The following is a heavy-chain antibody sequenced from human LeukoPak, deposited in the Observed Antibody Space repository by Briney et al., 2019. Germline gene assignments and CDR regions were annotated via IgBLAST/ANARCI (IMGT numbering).Heavy chain of an antibody. CDR1: GFTFSSYD. Sequence: GGSLRLSCAASGFTFSSYDMHWVRQGTGKGLEWVSVIGTAGDTYYLGSVKGRFTISRENAKNSSFLQMNSLGAGDTAVHYCARGGRFLEWPQPYYMDVWGKGTTVTVSS. CDR2: IGTAGDT. CDR3: ARGGRFLEWPQPYYMDV. V-gene: IGHV3-13*01. D-gene: IGHD3-3*01. J-gene: IGHJ6*03.